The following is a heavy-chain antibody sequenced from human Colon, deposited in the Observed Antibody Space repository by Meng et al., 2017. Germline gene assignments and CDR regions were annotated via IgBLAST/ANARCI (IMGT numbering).Heavy chain of an antibody. CDR3: ARDYWGSLDF. CDR1: GAAFRGPDHK. Sequence: QRQVSGPGLVRPSETLSLYCAVSGAAFRGPDHKWGWVRQPPGKGLEWIGYARIDYANTNYNPSLKSRVNVSLDTSKNQFSLNVRSVTAADTAVYYCARDYWGSLDFWGQGILVTVSS. J-gene: IGHJ4*02. CDR2: ARIDYANT. V-gene: IGHV4-61*08. D-gene: IGHD3-16*01.